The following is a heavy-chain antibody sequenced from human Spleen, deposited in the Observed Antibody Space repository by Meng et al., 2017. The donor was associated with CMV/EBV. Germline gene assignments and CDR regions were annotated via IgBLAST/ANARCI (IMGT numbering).Heavy chain of an antibody. J-gene: IGHJ4*02. CDR1: GGNFRKYA. CDR3: ASEMTAAGTGDFDY. V-gene: IGHV1-69*05. D-gene: IGHD6-13*01. CDR2: IIPIFGTT. Sequence: KATGGNFRKYAMSWVRQAPGQGLEWMGGIIPIFGTTNYAQKFQGRVTITTDESTRTAYMELSSLRSEDTAVYYCASEMTAAGTGDFDYWGQGTLVTVSS.